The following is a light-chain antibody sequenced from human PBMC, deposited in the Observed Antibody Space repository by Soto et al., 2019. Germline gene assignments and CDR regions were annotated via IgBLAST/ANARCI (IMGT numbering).Light chain of an antibody. J-gene: IGKJ1*01. Sequence: DIQMTQSPSTLSASVGDRITITCRASQSISSWLAWYQQKPGKAPKVLIYDASRLESGVPSRFSGSASGTEFTLTISSLQPDDFATYYCQQYSTYSGAFGKGTKV. CDR1: QSISSW. CDR3: QQYSTYSGA. CDR2: DAS. V-gene: IGKV1-5*01.